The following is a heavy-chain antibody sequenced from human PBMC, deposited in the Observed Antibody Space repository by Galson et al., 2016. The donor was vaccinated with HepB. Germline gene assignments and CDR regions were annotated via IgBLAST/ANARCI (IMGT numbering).Heavy chain of an antibody. D-gene: IGHD2-21*02. Sequence: PALVKPTQTLTLTCTFSGFSLSTTEMCVGWLRQPPGKALEWLARIDWDHDQWYSSSLRARLTISKDTSKNQVVLTMTNMDPVDTGTYYCVQSRRVTTETRTFLAWFDPGGQGALVTVSS. V-gene: IGHV2-70*11. CDR3: VQSRRVTTETRTFLAWFDP. CDR2: IDWDHDQ. J-gene: IGHJ5*02. CDR1: GFSLSTTEMC.